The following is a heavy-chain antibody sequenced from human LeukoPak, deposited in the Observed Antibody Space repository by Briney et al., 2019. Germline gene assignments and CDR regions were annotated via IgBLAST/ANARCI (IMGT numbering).Heavy chain of an antibody. V-gene: IGHV1-8*01. Sequence: GASVKVSCKASGYTFTSYDINWVRQATGQGLEWMGWMNPNSGNTGYAQKFQGRVTMTRNTSISTAYMELSSLRSEDTAVYYCASSTMMSYGNAFDIWGQGTMVTVSS. CDR2: MNPNSGNT. CDR1: GYTFTSYD. D-gene: IGHD3-22*01. CDR3: ASSTMMSYGNAFDI. J-gene: IGHJ3*02.